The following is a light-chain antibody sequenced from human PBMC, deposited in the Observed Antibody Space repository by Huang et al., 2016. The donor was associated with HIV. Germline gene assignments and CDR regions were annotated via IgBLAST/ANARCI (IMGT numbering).Light chain of an antibody. J-gene: IGKJ2*01. CDR2: WAS. CDR1: QSVLYSSNNTNY. Sequence: DIVMTQSPDSLAVSLGERATINCKSSQSVLYSSNNTNYLAWYQQKPGQPLKLGIFWASTRRAGVPERFSGSGSGTDFTLTISSLQAEDVAVYYCQQYYSTPHTFGQGTKLEIK. CDR3: QQYYSTPHT. V-gene: IGKV4-1*01.